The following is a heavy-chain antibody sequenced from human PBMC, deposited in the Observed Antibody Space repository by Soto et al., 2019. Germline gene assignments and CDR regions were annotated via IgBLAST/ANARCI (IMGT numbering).Heavy chain of an antibody. CDR1: GFTFSSYA. CDR2: ISGSGGST. D-gene: IGHD3-22*01. CDR3: AKERVGSYYDSSGYFDY. Sequence: GGSLRLSCAASGFTFSSYAMSWVRQAPGKGLEWVSAISGSGGSTYYADSVKGRFTISRDNSKNTLYLQMNSLRAEDTAVYYCAKERVGSYYDSSGYFDYWGQGTLVTVSS. J-gene: IGHJ4*02. V-gene: IGHV3-23*01.